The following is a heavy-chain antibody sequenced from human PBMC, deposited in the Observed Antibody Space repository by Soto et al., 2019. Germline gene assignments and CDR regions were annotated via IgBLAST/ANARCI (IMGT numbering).Heavy chain of an antibody. Sequence: QVQLQESGPGLVKPSQTLSLTCTVSVGSISSGDYNWSWIRQPPGKGLEWIGYIDSSGYTYYNPSLKSRVTISVDTSKNPFFLKLNSVTAADTAVYYCARSGDYVPFDSWGQGALVTVSS. CDR2: IDSSGYT. V-gene: IGHV4-30-4*01. CDR3: ARSGDYVPFDS. D-gene: IGHD4-17*01. J-gene: IGHJ4*02. CDR1: VGSISSGDYN.